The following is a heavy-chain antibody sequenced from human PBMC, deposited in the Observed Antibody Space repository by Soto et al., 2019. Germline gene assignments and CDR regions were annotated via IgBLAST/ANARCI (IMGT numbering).Heavy chain of an antibody. V-gene: IGHV4-34*01. CDR2: INHSGST. CDR1: GGSFSGYY. D-gene: IGHD3-22*01. Sequence: SETLSLTCAVYGGSFSGYYWSWIRQPPGKGLEWIGEINHSGSTNYNPSLKSRVTISVDTSKNQFSLKLSSVTAADTAVYHCARQGAYFHESSGYEFDYWGQGTLVTVS. CDR3: ARQGAYFHESSGYEFDY. J-gene: IGHJ4*02.